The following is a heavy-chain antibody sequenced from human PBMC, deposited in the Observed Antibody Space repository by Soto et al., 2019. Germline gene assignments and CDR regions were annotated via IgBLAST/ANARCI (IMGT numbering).Heavy chain of an antibody. V-gene: IGHV3-30*18. J-gene: IGHJ4*02. CDR1: GFTFSTYG. CDR3: AKEYGSTWIDH. CDR2: MSYDGTKQ. D-gene: IGHD6-13*01. Sequence: QVQLVESGGGVFQPGRSLRLSCAASGFTFSTYGMHWVRQAPGKGLEWVAAMSYDGTKQYYVDSVKGRFTISRDNSRNTLFLQLNSLRDEDTAVYYCAKEYGSTWIDHWGQGTPVTFSS.